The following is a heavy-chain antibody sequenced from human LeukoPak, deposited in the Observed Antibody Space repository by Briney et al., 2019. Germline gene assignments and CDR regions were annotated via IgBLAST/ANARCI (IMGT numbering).Heavy chain of an antibody. D-gene: IGHD3-22*01. V-gene: IGHV3-30*02. CDR2: IGYDGSNK. CDR3: AKGLYYKDRSGYPA. Sequence: GGSLRLSCAASGFTFTNYGMHWVRQAPGKGLEWVAFIGYDGSNKYYADSVKGRFTVSRDKSKNTLYQQMNSLRTEDTAVYYCAKGLYYKDRSGYPAWGQGTLVTISS. CDR1: GFTFTNYG. J-gene: IGHJ5*02.